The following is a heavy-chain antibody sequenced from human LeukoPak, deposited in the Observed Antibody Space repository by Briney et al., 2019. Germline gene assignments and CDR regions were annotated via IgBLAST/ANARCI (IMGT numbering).Heavy chain of an antibody. Sequence: GGSLRLSCAASGFTFSSYAMSWVRQAPGKGLERVSASSGSGGTTYYADSVKGRFTISRDNSKNTLYLQMNSLRAEDTAVYYCAKMYYDSSGHFDYWGQGTLVTVSS. CDR1: GFTFSSYA. CDR3: AKMYYDSSGHFDY. D-gene: IGHD3-22*01. J-gene: IGHJ4*02. CDR2: SSGSGGTT. V-gene: IGHV3-23*01.